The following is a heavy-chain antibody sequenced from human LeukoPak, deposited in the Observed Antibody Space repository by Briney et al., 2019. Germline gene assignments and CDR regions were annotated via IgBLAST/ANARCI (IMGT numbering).Heavy chain of an antibody. V-gene: IGHV3-53*01. J-gene: IGHJ3*02. CDR3: ASRSSPGYDPAFDI. CDR2: IYSGGST. Sequence: AGGSLRLSCAASGFTVSSNYMSWVRQAPGKGLEWVSVIYSGGSTHYADSVKGRFTISRDNSKNTLYLQMNSLRAEDTAVYYCASRSSPGYDPAFDIWGQGTMVTVSS. D-gene: IGHD3-3*01. CDR1: GFTVSSNY.